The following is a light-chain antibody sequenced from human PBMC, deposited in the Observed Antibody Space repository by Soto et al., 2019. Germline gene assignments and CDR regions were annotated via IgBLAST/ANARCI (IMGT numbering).Light chain of an antibody. Sequence: EIVLTPSPATLSVSPGESVTLSCRASQSVASNLAWYQQRPGQAPSLLIFGASTRAPGIPGRFSGSGSGTDFTLTISSLQSEDFAAYHCQHYNNWPITFGQGTRLEIK. CDR1: QSVASN. J-gene: IGKJ5*01. CDR2: GAS. CDR3: QHYNNWPIT. V-gene: IGKV3-15*01.